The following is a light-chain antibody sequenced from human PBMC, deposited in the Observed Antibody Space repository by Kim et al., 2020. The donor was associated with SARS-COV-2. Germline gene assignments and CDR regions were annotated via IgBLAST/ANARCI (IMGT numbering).Light chain of an antibody. Sequence: EIVMPQSPATLSVSPGERATLSCRASQSVRSNLAWYQQKPGQAPRLLIYGASTRATGIPARISASGSGTEFTLTISSLQSEDFAVYYWQQYNNWPRPTFGQGTRLEIK. V-gene: IGKV3-15*01. CDR3: QQYNNWPRPT. J-gene: IGKJ5*01. CDR1: QSVRSN. CDR2: GAS.